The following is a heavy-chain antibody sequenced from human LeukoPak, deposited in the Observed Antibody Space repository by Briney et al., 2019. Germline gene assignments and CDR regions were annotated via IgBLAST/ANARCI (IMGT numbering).Heavy chain of an antibody. CDR3: AKDNYYDNSAYPDY. CDR1: GFTFSSYG. D-gene: IGHD3-22*01. CDR2: ISYDGSNK. V-gene: IGHV3-30*18. J-gene: IGHJ4*02. Sequence: GGSLRLSCAASGFTFSSYGMHWVRQAPGKGLEWVAVISYDGSNKYYTDSVKGRYTISRDNSKNTLYLQMNSLRAEDTAVYYCAKDNYYDNSAYPDYWGQGTLVTVSS.